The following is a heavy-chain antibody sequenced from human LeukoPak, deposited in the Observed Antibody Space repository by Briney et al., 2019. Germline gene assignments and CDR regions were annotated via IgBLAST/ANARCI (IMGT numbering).Heavy chain of an antibody. J-gene: IGHJ3*02. D-gene: IGHD6-6*01. CDR1: GGTFSSYA. V-gene: IGHV1-69*04. CDR3: AREDISSTSGAGSFDM. CDR2: IIPILGIA. Sequence: SVKVSCKASGGTFSSYAISWVRQAPGQGLEWMGRIIPILGIANYAQKFQGRVTITTDESTSAAYMELSSLRSEDTAMYYCAREDISSTSGAGSFDMWGQGTMVTVS.